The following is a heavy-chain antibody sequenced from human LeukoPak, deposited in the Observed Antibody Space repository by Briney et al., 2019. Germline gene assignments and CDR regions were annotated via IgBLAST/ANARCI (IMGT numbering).Heavy chain of an antibody. CDR2: ISGSGGNT. V-gene: IGHV3-23*01. CDR1: GFTFSNFA. CDR3: AKEQTLWYGSHYYGLDV. Sequence: GGSLRLSCAASGFTFSNFAMSWVRQTPGKGLEWVSAISGSGGNTYYADSVKGRFTISRDNSKNTLYLQMNSLRAEDTAVYSCAKEQTLWYGSHYYGLDVWGQGTTVTVSS. J-gene: IGHJ6*02. D-gene: IGHD3-10*01.